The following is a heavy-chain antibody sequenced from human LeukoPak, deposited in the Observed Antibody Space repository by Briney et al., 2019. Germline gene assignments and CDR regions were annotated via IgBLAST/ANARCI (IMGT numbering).Heavy chain of an antibody. CDR2: ISWDGGST. CDR3: ARDKEGGSNDH. Sequence: GGSLRLSCAASGFTFSSYWMHWVRQAPGKGLEWVSLISWDGGSTYYADSVKGRFTISRDNSKNSLYLQMSGLRVDDTAIYYCARDKEGGSNDHWGQGTLVTVSS. CDR1: GFTFSSYW. J-gene: IGHJ4*02. D-gene: IGHD2-15*01. V-gene: IGHV3-43D*03.